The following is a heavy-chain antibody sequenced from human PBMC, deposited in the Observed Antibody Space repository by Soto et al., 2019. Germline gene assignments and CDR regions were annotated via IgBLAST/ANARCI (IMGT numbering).Heavy chain of an antibody. CDR1: GFTFSSYG. CDR3: AAYGDYNFWFDP. D-gene: IGHD4-17*01. J-gene: IGHJ5*02. V-gene: IGHV3-30*03. CDR2: ISYDGSNK. Sequence: HPGGSLRLSCAASGFTFSSYGMHWVRQAPGKGLEWVAVISYDGSNKYYADSVKGRFTISRDNSKNTLYLQMNSLRAEDTAVYYCAAYGDYNFWFDPWGQGTLVTVSS.